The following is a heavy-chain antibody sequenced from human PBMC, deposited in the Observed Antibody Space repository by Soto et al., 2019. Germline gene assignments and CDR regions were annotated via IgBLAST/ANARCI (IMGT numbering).Heavy chain of an antibody. CDR2: ISKSDYT. Sequence: GGSLRLSCTVSGFAFNNYGINWVRQAPGKGLEWVSSISKSDYTYYSDSVTGRFTISRDNAKNSVSLQMNTLRVEDTAVYYCAREDSIIIPAVSDFWGQGTLVTVS. J-gene: IGHJ4*02. V-gene: IGHV3-21*01. CDR1: GFAFNNYG. D-gene: IGHD2-2*01. CDR3: AREDSIIIPAVSDF.